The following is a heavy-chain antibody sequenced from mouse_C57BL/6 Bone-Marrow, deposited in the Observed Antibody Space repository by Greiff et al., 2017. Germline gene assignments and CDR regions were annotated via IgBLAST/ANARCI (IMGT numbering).Heavy chain of an antibody. J-gene: IGHJ4*01. Sequence: VQLQQSGTVLVRPGASVKMSCKTSGYTFTSYWMHWVKQRPGQGLEWIGAIYPGNSDTSYNQKFKGKAKLTAVTSASTAYLKLSSLTNGDSAVYYCTRYSYGNLHWDYAMDYWGQGTSVTVSS. CDR1: GYTFTSYW. D-gene: IGHD2-1*01. CDR2: IYPGNSDT. V-gene: IGHV1-5*01. CDR3: TRYSYGNLHWDYAMDY.